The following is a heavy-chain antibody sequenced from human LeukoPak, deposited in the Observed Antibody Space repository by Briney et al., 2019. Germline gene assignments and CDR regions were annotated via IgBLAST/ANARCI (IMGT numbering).Heavy chain of an antibody. J-gene: IGHJ5*02. CDR1: GGSISSYY. CDR2: IYYSGNT. D-gene: IGHD3-10*01. CDR3: ARGGDYYGSGTYYAFDP. Sequence: SETLSLTCTVSGGSISSYYWSWIRQPPGKGLEWIGYIYYSGNTNYNPSLKSRVTMSVDTSKNQFSLRLNPVTAADAAVYYCARGGDYYGSGTYYAFDPWGQGTLVTVSS. V-gene: IGHV4-59*01.